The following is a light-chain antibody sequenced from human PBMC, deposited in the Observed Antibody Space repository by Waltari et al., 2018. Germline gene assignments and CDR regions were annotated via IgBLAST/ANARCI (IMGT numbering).Light chain of an antibody. V-gene: IGLV2-14*03. J-gene: IGLJ3*02. CDR3: SSYTSNSAV. CDR1: SSDVGINSF. CDR2: DVR. Sequence: QSALTQPASVSGSPGQSITVSCTGISSDVGINSFVSWYQHHPGKAPKVVIYDVRYRPSGVSDRYSGSKSGNTASLTISELQAEDEADYYCSSYTSNSAVFGGGTKVTVL.